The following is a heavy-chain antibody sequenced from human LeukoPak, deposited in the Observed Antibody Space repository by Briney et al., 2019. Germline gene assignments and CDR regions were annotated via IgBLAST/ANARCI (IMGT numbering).Heavy chain of an antibody. J-gene: IGHJ4*02. CDR2: INHSGST. CDR3: ARGSRGSGSYYSGYFDY. CDR1: GGSFSGYY. Sequence: PSETLSLTCAVYGGSFSGYYWSWIRQPPGKGLEWIGEINHSGSTNYNPSLKSRVTISVDTSKNQFSLKLSSVTAADTAVYYCARGSRGSGSYYSGYFDYWGREPWSPSPQ. V-gene: IGHV4-34*01. D-gene: IGHD3-10*01.